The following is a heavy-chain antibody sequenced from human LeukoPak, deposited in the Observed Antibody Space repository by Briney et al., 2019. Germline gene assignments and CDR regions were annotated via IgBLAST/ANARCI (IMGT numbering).Heavy chain of an antibody. D-gene: IGHD2-2*01. CDR1: GVSVSDGRYY. CDR2: KYYNWGA. Sequence: PSETLSLTCNVSGVSVSDGRYYWTWIRQHPGKGLAWIGYKYYNWGAKYNPSLKSRLTISIDTSKNQFSLQLTSVTAADTATYYCATPYCSSLSCLDVFNMWGQGTRVTVSS. J-gene: IGHJ3*02. V-gene: IGHV4-31*03. CDR3: ATPYCSSLSCLDVFNM.